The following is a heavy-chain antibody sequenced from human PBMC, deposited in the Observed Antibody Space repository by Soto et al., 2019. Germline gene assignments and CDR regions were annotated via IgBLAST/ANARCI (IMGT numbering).Heavy chain of an antibody. Sequence: EVQLVESGGGLVKPGGSLRLSCAASGFNFNDYSMNWVRQSPGKGLEWVSSISSGSSDIYYADSVRGRLTISRDNAMYLLYLQMNSLRAEDTAVYYCARGVSAIGLQEDFDCWGQGTLVTVSS. CDR3: ARGVSAIGLQEDFDC. V-gene: IGHV3-21*02. CDR2: ISSGSSDI. J-gene: IGHJ4*02. CDR1: GFNFNDYS.